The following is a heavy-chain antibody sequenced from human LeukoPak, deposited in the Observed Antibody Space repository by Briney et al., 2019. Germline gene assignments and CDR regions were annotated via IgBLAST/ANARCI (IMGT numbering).Heavy chain of an antibody. CDR1: GFTFSSYA. Sequence: GGSLRLSCAASGFTFSSYAMHWVRQAPGKGLEWVAVISYDGSNKYYADSVKGRFTISRDNSKNTLYLQMNSLRAEDTAVYYCAKDRATYYYYFDYWGQGTLVTVSS. D-gene: IGHD3-10*01. V-gene: IGHV3-30*04. J-gene: IGHJ4*02. CDR2: ISYDGSNK. CDR3: AKDRATYYYYFDY.